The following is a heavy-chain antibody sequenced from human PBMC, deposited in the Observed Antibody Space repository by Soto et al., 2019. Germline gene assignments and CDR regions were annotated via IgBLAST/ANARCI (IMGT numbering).Heavy chain of an antibody. V-gene: IGHV4-59*02. CDR2: GYDSGST. CDR1: GASVINDY. J-gene: IGHJ3*01. D-gene: IGHD1-26*01. Sequence: QVQLQESGPGVVKPSETLSLTCTVTGASVINDYWNWIRQPPGKGLEWIGFGYDSGSTSYNSSLKRRLPIAVDTSKNQFSLKLSSVTAADQAVYYCVRQVGATGSYSYAVWGQGTMVTVSS. CDR3: VRQVGATGSYSYAV.